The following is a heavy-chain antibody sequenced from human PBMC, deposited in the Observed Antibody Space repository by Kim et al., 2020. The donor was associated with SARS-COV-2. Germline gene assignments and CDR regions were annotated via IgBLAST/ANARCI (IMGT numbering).Heavy chain of an antibody. V-gene: IGHV3-23*01. J-gene: IGHJ3*02. D-gene: IGHD6-13*01. CDR3: AKGLYNLRSSSWVAFEI. CDR1: RFTFSSYA. Sequence: GGSLRLSCAASRFTFSSYAMSWVRQAPGQGLEWVSSISGSGDSSSYADSVKGRFTISRDNSKNTLYLQMNSLRADDTAVYFCAKGLYNLRSSSWVAFEIWGQGTMVTVSS. CDR2: ISGSGDSS.